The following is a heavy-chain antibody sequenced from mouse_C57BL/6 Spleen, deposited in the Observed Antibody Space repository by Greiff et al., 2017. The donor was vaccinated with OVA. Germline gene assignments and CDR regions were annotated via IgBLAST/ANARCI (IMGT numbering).Heavy chain of an antibody. Sequence: VQVVESGAELVRPGASVKLSCKASGYTFTDYYINWVKQRPGQGLEWIARIYPGSGNTYYNEKFKGKATLTAEKSSSTAYMQLSSLTSEDSAVYFCARRDYYYGSSPLYYAMDYWGQGTSVTVSS. J-gene: IGHJ4*01. CDR2: IYPGSGNT. CDR3: ARRDYYYGSSPLYYAMDY. V-gene: IGHV1-76*01. D-gene: IGHD1-1*01. CDR1: GYTFTDYY.